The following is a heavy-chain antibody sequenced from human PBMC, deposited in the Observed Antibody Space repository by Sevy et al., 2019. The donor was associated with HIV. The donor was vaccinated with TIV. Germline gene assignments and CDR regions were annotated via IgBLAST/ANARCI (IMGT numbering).Heavy chain of an antibody. V-gene: IGHV5-51*01. Sequence: GESLKISCKGSGYSFTTYWIGWVRQKPGKGLEWMGIIFPGDSDTRYSPSCQGQVTISADNSISTAYLQWGSLTASDTAIYYCARARGIPHYYYGMDVWGQGTTVTVSS. CDR1: GYSFTTYW. CDR2: IFPGDSDT. J-gene: IGHJ6*02. D-gene: IGHD1-26*01. CDR3: ARARGIPHYYYGMDV.